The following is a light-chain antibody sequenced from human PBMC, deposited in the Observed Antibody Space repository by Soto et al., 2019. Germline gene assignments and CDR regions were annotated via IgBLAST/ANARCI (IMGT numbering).Light chain of an antibody. CDR3: LQSDSFPHT. V-gene: IGKV1-12*01. Sequence: DIQMTQSPSSVSASVGDRVTITCRASQGISTWLAWYQQKPGSAPKLLIYAASSLQSGVPSRFSGRGSGTYFTLTITSLQPEDFATYYCLQSDSFPHTFGQGTKLQIK. J-gene: IGKJ2*01. CDR1: QGISTW. CDR2: AAS.